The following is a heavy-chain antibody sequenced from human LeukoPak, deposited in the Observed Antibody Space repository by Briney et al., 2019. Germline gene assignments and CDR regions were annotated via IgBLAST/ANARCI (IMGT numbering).Heavy chain of an antibody. CDR2: ISSTGSYI. CDR1: GFSFVSYR. Sequence: GGSLRLSCTASGFSFVSYRMHWVRQAPGKGLEWVSSISSTGSYIYYADSVKGRFTISRDNAKNSLYLQMNSLRAEDTAVYYCATDPARSSWYFDYWGQGTLVTVSS. D-gene: IGHD6-13*01. CDR3: ATDPARSSWYFDY. J-gene: IGHJ4*02. V-gene: IGHV3-21*01.